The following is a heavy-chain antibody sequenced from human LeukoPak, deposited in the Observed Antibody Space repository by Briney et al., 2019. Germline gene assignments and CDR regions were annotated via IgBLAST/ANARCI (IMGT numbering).Heavy chain of an antibody. CDR3: ARGGDYGDYFVY. Sequence: SETLSLTCSVFGWSLSIGGYYWNWIRQQPSQGLEWLGYIYNSGSARYNPSFKSRLNMSVDMFRNQFSLNLSSVTAADTAVYYCARGGDYGDYFVYWGQGTLVSVSS. D-gene: IGHD4-17*01. V-gene: IGHV4-31*03. J-gene: IGHJ4*02. CDR1: GWSLSIGGYY. CDR2: IYNSGSA.